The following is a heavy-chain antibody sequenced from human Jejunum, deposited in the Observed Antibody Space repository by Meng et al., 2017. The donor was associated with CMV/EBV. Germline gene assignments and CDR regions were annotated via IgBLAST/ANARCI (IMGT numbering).Heavy chain of an antibody. CDR2: VSYSGKT. CDR1: GDSVSSGTSY. J-gene: IGHJ4*02. Sequence: TVSGDSVSSGTSYWSWIRQSPGKGLEWIAYVSYSGKTNYNPSLKSRVTMSVDTSKNQFSLKLSSVTAADTAVYFCARHYSGWYFDYWGQGTLVTVSS. D-gene: IGHD5-12*01. V-gene: IGHV4-61*01. CDR3: ARHYSGWYFDY.